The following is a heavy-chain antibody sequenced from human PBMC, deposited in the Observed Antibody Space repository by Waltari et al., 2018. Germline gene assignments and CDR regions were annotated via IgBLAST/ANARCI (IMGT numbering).Heavy chain of an antibody. CDR3: TRDRVGYCSGGTCYSRWFDP. V-gene: IGHV1-24*01. CDR2: FDPEYGEA. Sequence: QVQLVQSGAEVKKPGASVKVSCRVSGYSLPESALHWVRQAPGKGLEWLGGFDPEYGEAGYAQEFQGRVTMTEDTSKDTAYMELSSLTYEDTAVYYCTRDRVGYCSGGTCYSRWFDPWGQGTLVTVSS. D-gene: IGHD2-15*01. J-gene: IGHJ5*02. CDR1: GYSLPESA.